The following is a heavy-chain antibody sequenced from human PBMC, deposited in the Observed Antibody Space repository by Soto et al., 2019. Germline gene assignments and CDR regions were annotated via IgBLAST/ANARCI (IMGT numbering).Heavy chain of an antibody. CDR3: ARCPKSLVCYYGMDV. CDR2: IIPTFGTA. CDR1: GGTFSSYA. D-gene: IGHD3-16*01. J-gene: IGHJ6*02. Sequence: SVKVSCKASGGTFSSYAISWVRQAPGQGLEWMGGIIPTFGTANYAKKFQGRVTITADESTSTAYMELSSLRSEDTAVYFWARCPKSLVCYYGMDVWGQGTTVTVSS. V-gene: IGHV1-69*13.